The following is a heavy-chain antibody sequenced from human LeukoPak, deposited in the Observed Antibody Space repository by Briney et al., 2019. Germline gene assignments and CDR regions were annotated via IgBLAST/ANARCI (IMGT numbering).Heavy chain of an antibody. Sequence: GGSLRLSCAASGFTFSSYAMNWVRQAPGKGLEWISYISSGSVTIYYTDSVRGRFTISRDNAKNSLYLQMNSLRAEDTAVYYCAKGAYSSSVCFDHWGQGTLVTVSS. J-gene: IGHJ4*02. CDR3: AKGAYSSSVCFDH. D-gene: IGHD6-6*01. CDR2: ISSGSVTI. V-gene: IGHV3-48*01. CDR1: GFTFSSYA.